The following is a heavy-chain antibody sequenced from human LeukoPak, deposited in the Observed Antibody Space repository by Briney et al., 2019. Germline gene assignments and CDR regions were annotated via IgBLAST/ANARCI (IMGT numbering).Heavy chain of an antibody. V-gene: IGHV3-23*01. CDR1: GFTFSTYA. D-gene: IGHD3-16*01. CDR2: INGRGDNT. Sequence: PGGSLRLSCAASGFTFSTYAMSWVRQAPGKGLEWVSAINGRGDNTYYADFVKGRFTISRDNSKSTVFLQMNSLRTEDTAVYYCAKDRVSPGFNLFDPWSQGTLVTVCS. CDR3: AKDRVSPGFNLFDP. J-gene: IGHJ5*02.